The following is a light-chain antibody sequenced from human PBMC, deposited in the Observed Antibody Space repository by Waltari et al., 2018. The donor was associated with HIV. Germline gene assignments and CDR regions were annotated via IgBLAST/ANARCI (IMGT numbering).Light chain of an antibody. V-gene: IGKV3-15*01. CDR1: QRVSSN. CDR3: QQYNNWPPYT. Sequence: EIVMTQSPATLSVSSGARATISCRASQRVSSNLAWYQQKPGQPPRLLIYGASTRATGIPARFSGSGSGTEFTLTISSLQSEDFAVYYCQQYNNWPPYTFGQGTKLEIK. CDR2: GAS. J-gene: IGKJ2*01.